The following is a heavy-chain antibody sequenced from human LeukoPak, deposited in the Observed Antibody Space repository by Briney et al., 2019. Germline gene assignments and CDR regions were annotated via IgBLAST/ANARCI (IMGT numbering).Heavy chain of an antibody. D-gene: IGHD2-2*01. CDR1: GVTFSSYA. J-gene: IGHJ4*02. CDR2: ISYDGSNK. V-gene: IGHV3-30-3*01. CDR3: ARGCQLDY. Sequence: GSLRLPCAASGVTFSSYAMHWVRQAPGKGLEWVAVISYDGSNKYYADSVKGRFTISRDNSKNTLYLQMNSLRAEDTAVYYCARGCQLDYWGQGTLVTVSS.